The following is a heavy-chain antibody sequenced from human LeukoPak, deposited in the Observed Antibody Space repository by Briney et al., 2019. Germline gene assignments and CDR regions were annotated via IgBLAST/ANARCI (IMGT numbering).Heavy chain of an antibody. V-gene: IGHV1-3*01. CDR3: ARDQDTYYDILTGFNWFDP. Sequence: VASVKVSCKASGYTFTSYAMHWVRQAPGQRLEWMGWINAGNGNTKYSQKFQGRVTITRDTSASTAYMELSSLRSEGTAVYYCARDQDTYYDILTGFNWFDPWGQGTLVTVSS. J-gene: IGHJ5*02. CDR1: GYTFTSYA. D-gene: IGHD3-9*01. CDR2: INAGNGNT.